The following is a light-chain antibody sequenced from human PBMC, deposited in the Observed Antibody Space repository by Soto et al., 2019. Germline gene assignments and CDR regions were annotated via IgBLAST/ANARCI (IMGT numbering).Light chain of an antibody. J-gene: IGLJ2*01. Sequence: QSVLTQPASVSGSPGQSITISCTGTSSDVGGYNYVSWYQQHPGKAPKLMIYEVSNRPSGVSNRFSGSKSGNTASLTISGPQAEDEADYYCSSYTSSSTPVVFGGGTKLTVL. V-gene: IGLV2-14*01. CDR2: EVS. CDR1: SSDVGGYNY. CDR3: SSYTSSSTPVV.